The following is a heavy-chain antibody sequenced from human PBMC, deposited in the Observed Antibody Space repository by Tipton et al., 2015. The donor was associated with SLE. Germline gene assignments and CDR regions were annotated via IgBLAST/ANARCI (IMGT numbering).Heavy chain of an antibody. J-gene: IGHJ3*01. CDR3: ARGGFRWSDAFDF. CDR1: GASISSGTYY. V-gene: IGHV4-31*03. Sequence: TLSLTCTVSGASISSGTYYWNWIRQHPGKGLEWIGYIYYSGSTYYNPSLKSRVSISVDTSKNQFSLTVNSVTAADTAVYYCARGGFRWSDAFDFWSHGTMVTVSS. CDR2: IYYSGST. D-gene: IGHD4-23*01.